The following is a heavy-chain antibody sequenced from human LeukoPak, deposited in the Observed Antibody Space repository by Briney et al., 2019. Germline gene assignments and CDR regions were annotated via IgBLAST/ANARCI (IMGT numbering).Heavy chain of an antibody. V-gene: IGHV1-2*02. CDR2: INPNSGGT. D-gene: IGHD3-9*01. J-gene: IGHJ5*02. Sequence: GASVKVSCKASGYTFTGYYMHWVRQAPGQGLEWMGWINPNSGGTNYAQKFQGRVTMTTDTSTSTAYMELRSLRSDDTAVYYCARVGRTYYDILTGYRRPNWFDPWGQGTLVTVSS. CDR1: GYTFTGYY. CDR3: ARVGRTYYDILTGYRRPNWFDP.